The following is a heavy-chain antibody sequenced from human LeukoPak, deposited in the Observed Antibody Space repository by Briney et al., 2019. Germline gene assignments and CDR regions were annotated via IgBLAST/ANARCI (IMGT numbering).Heavy chain of an antibody. CDR1: GFIFSTYS. J-gene: IGHJ3*02. CDR3: ARDYTMIVLVNDAFDI. CDR2: ISSSSSYI. D-gene: IGHD3-22*01. Sequence: PGGSLRLSCAAFGFIFSTYSMNWVRQAPGKGLEWVSSISSSSSYIYYADSVKGRFTISRDNAKNSLYLQMNSLRAEDTAVYYCARDYTMIVLVNDAFDIWGQGTMVTVSS. V-gene: IGHV3-21*01.